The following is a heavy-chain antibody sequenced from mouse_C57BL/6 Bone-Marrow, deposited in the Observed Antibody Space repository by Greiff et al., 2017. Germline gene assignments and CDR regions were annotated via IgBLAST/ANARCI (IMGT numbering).Heavy chain of an antibody. CDR1: GYTFTSYW. V-gene: IGHV1-61*01. D-gene: IGHD2-3*01. CDR3: ARGGLLYFDY. CDR2: IYPSDSET. Sequence: VQLQQPGAELVRPGSSVKLSCKASGYTFTSYWMDWVKQRPGQGLEWIGNIYPSDSETHYNQKFKDKATLTVDKSSSTAYMQLSSLTSEDSAVYYCARGGLLYFDYWGQGTTRTVSS. J-gene: IGHJ2*01.